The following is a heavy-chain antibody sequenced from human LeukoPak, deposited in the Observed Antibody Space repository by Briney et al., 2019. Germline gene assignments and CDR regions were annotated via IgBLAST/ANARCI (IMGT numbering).Heavy chain of an antibody. CDR2: ISTSISYI. D-gene: IGHD4-11*01. CDR3: ARDPYSGLFDY. Sequence: GGSLRLSCAASGFTFSSYSMNWVRQAPGKGLEWVSSISTSISYIYYADSVKGRFTISRDNPKTSLYLQMNSLRAEDTAVYYCARDPYSGLFDYWGQGTLVTVSS. CDR1: GFTFSSYS. J-gene: IGHJ4*02. V-gene: IGHV3-21*01.